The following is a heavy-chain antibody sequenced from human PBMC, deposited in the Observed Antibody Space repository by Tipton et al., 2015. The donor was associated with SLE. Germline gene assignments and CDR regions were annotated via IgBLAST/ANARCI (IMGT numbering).Heavy chain of an antibody. Sequence: SLRLSCAASGFTFSSYWMSWVRQAPGKGLEWVANIKQDGSEKYYVDSVKGRFTTSRDNAKNSLYLQMNSLRAEDTALYYCAKDIGHCSCPSCHSYYYGMDVWGQGSTVTVSS. CDR2: IKQDGSEK. CDR3: AKDIGHCSCPSCHSYYYGMDV. J-gene: IGHJ6*02. D-gene: IGHD2-2*01. V-gene: IGHV3-7*05. CDR1: GFTFSSYW.